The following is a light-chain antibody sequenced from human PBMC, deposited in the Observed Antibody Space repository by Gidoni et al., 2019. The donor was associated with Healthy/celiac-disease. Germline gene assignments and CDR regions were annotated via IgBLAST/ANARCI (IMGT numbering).Light chain of an antibody. J-gene: IGLJ1*01. CDR2: DVS. CDR1: SSDVGGYNY. CDR3: SSYTSSSPYV. V-gene: IGLV2-14*01. Sequence: QSALTQPASVSVSPGQSITISCTGTSSDVGGYNYVSWDQQHPGKAPKPMIYDVSNRPSGVSNRFSGSKSGNTASLTISGLQAEDEADYYCSSYTSSSPYVFGTGTKVTVL.